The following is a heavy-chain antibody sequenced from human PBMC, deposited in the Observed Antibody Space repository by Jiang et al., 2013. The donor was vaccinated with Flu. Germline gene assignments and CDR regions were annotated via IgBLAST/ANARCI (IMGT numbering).Heavy chain of an antibody. J-gene: IGHJ4*02. CDR2: IYYSGST. CDR3: ASVAVAGKALDY. CDR1: GGSISSSSYY. Sequence: ELLKPSETLSLTCTVSGGSISSSSYYWGWIRQPPGKGLEWIGSIYYSGSTYYNPSLKSRVTISVDASKNQFSLKLSSVTAADTAVYYCASVAVAGKALDYWGQGTLVTVSS. D-gene: IGHD6-19*01. V-gene: IGHV4-39*01.